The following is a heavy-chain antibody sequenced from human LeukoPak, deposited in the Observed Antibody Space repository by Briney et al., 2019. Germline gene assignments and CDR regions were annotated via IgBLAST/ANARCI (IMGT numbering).Heavy chain of an antibody. CDR3: ARGDYYGSGSYY. J-gene: IGHJ4*02. V-gene: IGHV3-7*01. CDR2: RKHDGSEI. D-gene: IGHD3-10*01. CDR1: GFTFSSYW. Sequence: GGSLRLSCAASGFTFSSYWMSWVRQAPGKGLEWVANRKHDGSEIYYVESVKGRVTISRDNARDSLYLQMNRLRAEDTAVYYCARGDYYGSGSYYWGQGTLVTVSS.